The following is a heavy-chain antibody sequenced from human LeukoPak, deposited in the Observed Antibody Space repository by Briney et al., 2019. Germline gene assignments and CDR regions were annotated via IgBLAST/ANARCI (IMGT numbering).Heavy chain of an antibody. V-gene: IGHV3-23*01. J-gene: IGHJ4*02. CDR2: ISGSDGST. D-gene: IGHD2-15*01. CDR1: GFTFSSYS. CDR3: AKGRGYCTGGSCYSDY. Sequence: GGSLRLSCAASGFTFSSYSMSWVRQAPGKGLEWVSTISGSDGSTYYADSVKGRFTISRDNSKNTLYLQMNSLRVEDTAIYYCAKGRGYCTGGSCYSDYWGQGTLVTVSS.